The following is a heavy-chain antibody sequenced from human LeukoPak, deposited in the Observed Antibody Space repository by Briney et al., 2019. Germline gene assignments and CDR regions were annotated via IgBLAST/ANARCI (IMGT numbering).Heavy chain of an antibody. CDR2: MYPSGST. J-gene: IGHJ4*02. V-gene: IGHV4-4*07. CDR1: GGSIGNYY. CDR3: AKDHYGSGSYKSYFDY. Sequence: SETLSLTCTVSGGSIGNYYWSWLRQPAGKGLEWIGRMYPSGSTKYNPSLKSRVIISVDNSKNLLSLKLTSVTAADTAVYFCAKDHYGSGSYKSYFDYWGQGTQVTVSS. D-gene: IGHD3-10*01.